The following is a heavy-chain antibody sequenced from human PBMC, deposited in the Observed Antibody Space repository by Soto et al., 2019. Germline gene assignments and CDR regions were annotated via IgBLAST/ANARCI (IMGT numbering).Heavy chain of an antibody. Sequence: PSETLSLTCAVYGGSFSGYYWSWIRQPPGKGLEWIGEINHSGSTNYNPSLKSRVTISVDTSKNQFSLKLSSVTAADTSVYYCARAQYYGSGSYYKWLDYWGQGTLVTVSS. CDR1: GGSFSGYY. CDR2: INHSGST. V-gene: IGHV4-34*01. J-gene: IGHJ4*02. CDR3: ARAQYYGSGSYYKWLDY. D-gene: IGHD3-10*01.